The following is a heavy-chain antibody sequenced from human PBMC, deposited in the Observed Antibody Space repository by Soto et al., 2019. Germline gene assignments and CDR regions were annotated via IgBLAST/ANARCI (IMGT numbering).Heavy chain of an antibody. CDR3: AKLRDFVVLPAGILDY. J-gene: IGHJ4*02. V-gene: IGHV3-23*01. Sequence: GGSLRLACAASGVTFCSYGISWIRLSPGKGLEWVSVISGGGDTTYYTPSVKGRFTISRDDFRNTLYLQMNSLRTEDTAIYYCAKLRDFVVLPAGILDYWGPRTLVTVSS. CDR2: ISGGGDTT. D-gene: IGHD2-8*01. CDR1: GVTFCSYG.